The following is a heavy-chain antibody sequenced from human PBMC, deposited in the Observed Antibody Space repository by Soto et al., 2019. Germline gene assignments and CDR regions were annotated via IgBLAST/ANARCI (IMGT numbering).Heavy chain of an antibody. CDR3: ARLRIATNNYKWFDP. CDR2: IYVTGAV. CDR1: GAALNSGNYY. Sequence: TLSLTCSVSGAALNSGNYYWSWIRPVPGKGQERIGHIYVTGAVDYNPSLRDRITISQDTSERQFSLNLRLVTAADTAVYYCARLRIATNNYKWFDPWGQGTLVTVSS. V-gene: IGHV4-31*03. J-gene: IGHJ5*02. D-gene: IGHD2-21*01.